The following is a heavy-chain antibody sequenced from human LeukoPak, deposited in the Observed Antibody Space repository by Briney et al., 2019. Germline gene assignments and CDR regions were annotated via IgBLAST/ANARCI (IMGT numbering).Heavy chain of an antibody. V-gene: IGHV4-34*01. CDR2: INHSGST. D-gene: IGHD3-3*01. CDR3: ARFGGPHAFDI. J-gene: IGHJ3*02. CDR1: GGSFSGYY. Sequence: TTSETLSLTCAVYGGSFSGYYWSWIRQPPGKGLEWIGEINHSGSTNYNPSLNSRVTISVDTSKNHFSLTLSSVTAADTAVYYCARFGGPHAFDIWGQGTMVTVSS.